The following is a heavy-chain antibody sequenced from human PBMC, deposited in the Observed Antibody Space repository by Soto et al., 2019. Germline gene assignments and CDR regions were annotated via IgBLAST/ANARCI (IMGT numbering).Heavy chain of an antibody. CDR2: IYYSGST. CDR3: ARTPREVGANWFDP. V-gene: IGHV4-31*03. J-gene: IGHJ5*02. CDR1: GGSISSGGYY. Sequence: QVPLQESGPGLVKPSQTLSLTCTVSGGSISSGGYYWSWIRQHPGKGLEWIGYIYYSGSTYYNPSLKSRVTISVDTSKNQFSLKLSSVTAADTAVYYCARTPREVGANWFDPWGQGTLVTVSS. D-gene: IGHD3-16*01.